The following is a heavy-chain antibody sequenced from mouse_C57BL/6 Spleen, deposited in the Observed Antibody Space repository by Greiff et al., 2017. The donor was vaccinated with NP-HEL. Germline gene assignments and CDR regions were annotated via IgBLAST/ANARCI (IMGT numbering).Heavy chain of an antibody. V-gene: IGHV14-4*01. D-gene: IGHD2-5*01. CDR3: TTGDSNYPSFAY. J-gene: IGHJ3*01. Sequence: VQLKQSGAELVRPGASVKLSCTASGFNIKDDYMHWVKQRPEQGLEWIGWIDPENGDTEYASKFQGKATITADTSSNTAYLQLSSLTSEDTAVYYCTTGDSNYPSFAYWGQGTLVTVSA. CDR2: IDPENGDT. CDR1: GFNIKDDY.